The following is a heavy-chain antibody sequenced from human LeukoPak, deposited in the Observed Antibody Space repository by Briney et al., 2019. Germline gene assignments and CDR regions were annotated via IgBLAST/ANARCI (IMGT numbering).Heavy chain of an antibody. J-gene: IGHJ6*03. CDR2: IYTSGST. CDR1: GGSFSSYY. V-gene: IGHV4-4*09. CDR3: ARRRYSSSSSYYYYYMDV. D-gene: IGHD6-6*01. Sequence: SETLSLTCTVSGGSFSSYYWSWIRQPPGKGLEWIGYIYTSGSTNYNPSLKSRVTISVDTSKNQFSLKLSSVTAADTAVYYCARRRYSSSSSYYYYYMDVWGKGTTVTVSS.